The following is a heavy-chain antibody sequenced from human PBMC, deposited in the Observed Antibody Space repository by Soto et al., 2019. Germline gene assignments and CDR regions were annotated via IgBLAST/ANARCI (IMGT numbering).Heavy chain of an antibody. CDR2: INPKTGGT. CDR1: GYAFTNYY. Sequence: GASVEVSCKASGYAFTNYYLHWVLQAPGQGLEWMGWINPKTGGTDYPQKFQGRVTMTRDTSVTTVYMELSRLRSDDTAIYYCARRDDSSGPYYYGMDVWGQGTTVTVS. D-gene: IGHD3-22*01. CDR3: ARRDDSSGPYYYGMDV. V-gene: IGHV1-2*02. J-gene: IGHJ6*02.